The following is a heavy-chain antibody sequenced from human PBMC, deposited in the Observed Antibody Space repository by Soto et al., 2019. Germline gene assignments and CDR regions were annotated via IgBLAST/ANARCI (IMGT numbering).Heavy chain of an antibody. Sequence: GGSLRLSCVASGFTFSAYGIHWVRQAPGKGLEWVGVISSDGQTKYYADSAKGRFSISRDNSKSTLYLQMDSLRPEDTAVCYCAKEIAVAGDLDYWGHGTLVTVSS. V-gene: IGHV3-30*18. J-gene: IGHJ4*01. CDR3: AKEIAVAGDLDY. CDR1: GFTFSAYG. D-gene: IGHD6-19*01. CDR2: ISSDGQTK.